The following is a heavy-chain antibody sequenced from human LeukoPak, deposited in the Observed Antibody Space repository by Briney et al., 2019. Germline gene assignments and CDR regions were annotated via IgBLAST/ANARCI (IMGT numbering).Heavy chain of an antibody. V-gene: IGHV1-18*01. CDR2: ISAYNGNT. D-gene: IGHD4-17*01. Sequence: ASVKVSCKASGYTFTSYGISWVRQAPGQGLEWMGWISAYNGNTNYAQKLQGRVTMTRDTSISTAYMELSRLRSDDTAVYYCASGVMTTVTSDAFDIWGQGTMVTVSS. CDR3: ASGVMTTVTSDAFDI. CDR1: GYTFTSYG. J-gene: IGHJ3*02.